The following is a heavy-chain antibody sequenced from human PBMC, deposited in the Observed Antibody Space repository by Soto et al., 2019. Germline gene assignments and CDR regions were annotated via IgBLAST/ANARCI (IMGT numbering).Heavy chain of an antibody. CDR3: ASQVVVAATHIQH. CDR2: ISSSSSYI. V-gene: IGHV3-21*01. CDR1: GFTFSSYS. J-gene: IGHJ1*01. D-gene: IGHD2-15*01. Sequence: GGSLRLSCAASGFTFSSYSMNWVRQAPGKGLEWVSSISSSSSYIYYADSVKGRFTISRDNAKNSLYLQMNSLRAEDTAVYYCASQVVVAATHIQHWGQGTLVTVSS.